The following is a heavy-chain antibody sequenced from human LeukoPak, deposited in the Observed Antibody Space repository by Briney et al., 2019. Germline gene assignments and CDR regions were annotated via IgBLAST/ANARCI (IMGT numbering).Heavy chain of an antibody. CDR1: GGSMTNYY. Sequence: SETLSLTCTVSGGSMTNYYWTWIRQSPGKGLEWIGHTYYSGNTNYNPSLKSRVTISIDTSKNQFSLKLSSVTAADTAVYYCARAPYYYDSSGYYYYHAFDIWGQGTMVTVSS. V-gene: IGHV4-59*01. CDR3: ARAPYYYDSSGYYYYHAFDI. D-gene: IGHD3-22*01. CDR2: TYYSGNT. J-gene: IGHJ3*02.